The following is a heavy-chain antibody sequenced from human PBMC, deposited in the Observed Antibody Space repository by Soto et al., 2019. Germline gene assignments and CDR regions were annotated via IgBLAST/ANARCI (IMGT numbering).Heavy chain of an antibody. CDR2: IWYDGSNR. J-gene: IGHJ5*02. CDR1: GFTFTSHG. V-gene: IGHV3-33*01. CDR3: ARPMACRYCSGSACYVGNGFDP. Sequence: QVQLVESGGGVVQPGRSLTLSCVASGFTFTSHGMHWVRQAPGKGLEWVAVIWYDGSNRQYADSVKGRFTISRDNSKNTLYLQMNSLRVEDTAVYYCARPMACRYCSGSACYVGNGFDPWGQGTLVTVSS. D-gene: IGHD2-15*01.